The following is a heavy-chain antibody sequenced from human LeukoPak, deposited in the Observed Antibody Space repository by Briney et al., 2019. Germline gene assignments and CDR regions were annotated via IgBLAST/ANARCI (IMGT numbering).Heavy chain of an antibody. CDR3: ARGVPKTSYYYYYMDV. V-gene: IGHV3-7*01. CDR2: IKQDGSEK. D-gene: IGHD4-11*01. J-gene: IGHJ6*03. Sequence: GGSLRLSCAASGFTFSSYWMSWVRQAPGKGREWVANIKQDGSEKYYVDSVKGRFTISRDNAKNSLYLQMNSLRDEDTAVYYCARGVPKTSYYYYYMDVWGKGTTVTVSS. CDR1: GFTFSSYW.